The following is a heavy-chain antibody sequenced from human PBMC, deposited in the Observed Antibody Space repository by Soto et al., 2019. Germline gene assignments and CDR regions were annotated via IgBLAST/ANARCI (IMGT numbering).Heavy chain of an antibody. CDR3: ARSITMVRGVGDDAFDI. CDR1: GGTFSSYA. D-gene: IGHD3-10*01. CDR2: IIPIFGTA. J-gene: IGHJ3*02. Sequence: QVQLVQSGAEVKKPGSSVKVSCKASGGTFSSYAISWVRQAPGQGLEWMGGIIPIFGTANYAQKFQGRVTITADESTSTAYMELSSLSSEDTAVYYCARSITMVRGVGDDAFDIWGQGTMVTVSS. V-gene: IGHV1-69*01.